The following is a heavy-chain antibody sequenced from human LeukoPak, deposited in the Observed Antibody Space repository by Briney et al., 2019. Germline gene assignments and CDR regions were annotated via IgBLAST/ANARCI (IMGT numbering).Heavy chain of an antibody. D-gene: IGHD3-22*01. V-gene: IGHV5-51*01. Sequence: GESLKISCKASGYSFTTYWIGWVRQMPGKGLEWMGIIWPADSDTRYSPSFQGQVTISADKSISTIYLQWNSLKASDTASYYWAGHGYESVGGPVGGGHWGQGTLVTVSS. CDR3: AGHGYESVGGPVGGGH. J-gene: IGHJ4*02. CDR1: GYSFTTYW. CDR2: IWPADSDT.